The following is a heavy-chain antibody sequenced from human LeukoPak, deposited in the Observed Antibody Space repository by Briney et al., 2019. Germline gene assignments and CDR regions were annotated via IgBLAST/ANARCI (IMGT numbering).Heavy chain of an antibody. J-gene: IGHJ6*02. Sequence: PGGSLRLSCAASGITVSSNHMSWVRQAPGKGLVRVSLIYSGGSTNYAASVKGRFTISRDNSKNTLYLQMNSLRGEDTAVYYCAREGQAGYYYYGMDVWGQGTTVTVSS. D-gene: IGHD6-19*01. CDR2: IYSGGST. V-gene: IGHV3-66*01. CDR1: GITVSSNH. CDR3: AREGQAGYYYYGMDV.